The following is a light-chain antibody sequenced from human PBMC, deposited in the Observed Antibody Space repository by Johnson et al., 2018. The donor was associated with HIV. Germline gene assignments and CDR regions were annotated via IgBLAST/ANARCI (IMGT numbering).Light chain of an antibody. CDR1: RSNIGNNY. V-gene: IGLV1-51*02. CDR3: GTWDSRLSIFV. CDR2: EDN. Sequence: QSVLTQPHSVSAAPGQKVTISCSGGRSNIGNNYVSWYQQLPGTTPKLLMYEDNERPSGIPDLFSGSKSGTSATLGISGLQTGDEADYFCGTWDSRLSIFVVGTGTKITV. J-gene: IGLJ1*01.